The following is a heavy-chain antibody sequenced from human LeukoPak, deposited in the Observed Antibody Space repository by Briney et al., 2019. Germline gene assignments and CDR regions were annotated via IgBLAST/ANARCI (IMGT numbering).Heavy chain of an antibody. CDR1: GGPINSYF. D-gene: IGHD6-19*01. CDR3: ARASYSNGWYFDY. Sequence: SETLSHTCTVSGGPINSYFWSWIRQPPGKGLEWIGYIYYSGSTNYNPSLKSRVTISVDTSKNQFFLKLSSVTAADTAVYYCARASYSNGWYFDYWGQGTLVTVSS. V-gene: IGHV4-59*01. J-gene: IGHJ4*01. CDR2: IYYSGST.